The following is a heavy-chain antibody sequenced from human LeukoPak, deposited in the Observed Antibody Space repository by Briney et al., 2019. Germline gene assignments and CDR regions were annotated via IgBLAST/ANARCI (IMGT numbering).Heavy chain of an antibody. Sequence: GASVKVSCKASGGTFSSYAISWVRQAPGQGLEWMGGIIPIFGTANYAQKFQGRVTITADKSTSTAYMELSSLRSEDTAVYYCARALYSRNWFDPWGQGTLVTVSS. CDR3: ARALYSRNWFDP. CDR2: IIPIFGTA. V-gene: IGHV1-69*06. CDR1: GGTFSSYA. J-gene: IGHJ5*02. D-gene: IGHD6-13*01.